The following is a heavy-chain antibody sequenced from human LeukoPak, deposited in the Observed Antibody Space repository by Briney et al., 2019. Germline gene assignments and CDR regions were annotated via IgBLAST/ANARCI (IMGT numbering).Heavy chain of an antibody. CDR1: GGSISSSSYY. J-gene: IGHJ5*02. V-gene: IGHV4-39*07. D-gene: IGHD3-22*01. CDR3: ARDEINYYDSSGWDNWFDP. Sequence: SETLSLTCTVSGGSISSSSYYWGWIRQPPGKGLEWIGSIYYSGSTYYNPSLKSRVTISVDTSKNQFSLKLSSVTAADTAVYYCARDEINYYDSSGWDNWFDPWGRGTLVTVSS. CDR2: IYYSGST.